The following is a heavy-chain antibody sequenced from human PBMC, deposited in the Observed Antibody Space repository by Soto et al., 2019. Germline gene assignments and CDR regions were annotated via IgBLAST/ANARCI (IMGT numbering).Heavy chain of an antibody. CDR3: AKDLWGQRDFDL. CDR1: GFIFSSYP. CDR2: ISGSGVTT. V-gene: IGHV3-23*01. D-gene: IGHD7-27*01. J-gene: IGHJ2*01. Sequence: EAQLLESGGGLVQPGGSLRLSCAASGFIFSSYPMSWVRQALGKGLEWVCGISGSGVTTFCADSVKGRFTISRDNSKNTLYLQMSSLRADDTAVYYCAKDLWGQRDFDLWGRGTLVTVSS.